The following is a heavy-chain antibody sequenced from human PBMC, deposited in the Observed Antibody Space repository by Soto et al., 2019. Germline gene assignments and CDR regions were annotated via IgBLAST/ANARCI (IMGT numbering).Heavy chain of an antibody. V-gene: IGHV4-59*01. Sequence: SETLSLTCTVSGDSINTYYWNWIRQPPGKGLECIGYIYYSGSTNYNPSLKSRVTILVDTSKNQFSLKLSTVTAADTAVYYCATETYNYGHFDYWGQGTLVNVSP. CDR2: IYYSGST. J-gene: IGHJ4*02. CDR1: GDSINTYY. D-gene: IGHD5-18*01. CDR3: ATETYNYGHFDY.